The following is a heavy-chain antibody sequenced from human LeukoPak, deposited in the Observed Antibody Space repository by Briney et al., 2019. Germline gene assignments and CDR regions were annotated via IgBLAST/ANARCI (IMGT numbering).Heavy chain of an antibody. J-gene: IGHJ4*02. V-gene: IGHV3-23*01. CDR1: GFTFSSYA. CDR2: IGGSGATT. CDR3: AKGESQPKYYFDY. Sequence: GGSLRLSCAASGFTFSSYAMRWVRQAPGKGLEWVASIGGSGATTFYTDSVRGRFTISRDNSKNTLFLQMNSLRAEDTAVYYCAKGESQPKYYFDYWGQGTLVTVPS. D-gene: IGHD2-2*01.